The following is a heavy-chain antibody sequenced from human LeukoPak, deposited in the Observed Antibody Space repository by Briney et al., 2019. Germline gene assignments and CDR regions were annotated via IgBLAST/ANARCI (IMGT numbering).Heavy chain of an antibody. V-gene: IGHV1-46*01. CDR2: INPSGGST. CDR3: ARGYSYGYFGY. Sequence: ASVKVSCKASGYTFTHYYMHWVRQAPGQGLEWMGIINPSGGSTTYAQKFQGRVTMTRDTSTSTVYMELSSLRSDDTAVYWCARGYSYGYFGYWGQGTLVTVSS. J-gene: IGHJ4*02. CDR1: GYTFTHYY. D-gene: IGHD5-18*01.